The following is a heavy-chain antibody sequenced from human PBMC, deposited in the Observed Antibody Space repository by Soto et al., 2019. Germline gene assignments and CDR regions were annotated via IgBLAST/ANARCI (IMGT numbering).Heavy chain of an antibody. CDR1: GGSVSSGTDF. Sequence: PSETLSLTCTVSGGSVSSGTDFWSWIRQPPGKGLEWIRFIYYSGSTNYNLSLKSRVTISVDTSNNQFSLKLSSVTAADTAVYYCARAPRGSGYYYVDYWGQGTLVTVSS. CDR2: IYYSGST. V-gene: IGHV4-61*01. J-gene: IGHJ4*02. D-gene: IGHD3-22*01. CDR3: ARAPRGSGYYYVDY.